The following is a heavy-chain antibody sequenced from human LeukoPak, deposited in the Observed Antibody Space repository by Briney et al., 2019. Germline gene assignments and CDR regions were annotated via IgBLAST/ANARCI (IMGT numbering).Heavy chain of an antibody. CDR2: ISAYNGNT. CDR1: GYTFTSYG. J-gene: IGHJ4*02. CDR3: ARERGSSGYYPEPYDY. D-gene: IGHD3-22*01. V-gene: IGHV1-18*01. Sequence: ASVKVSCKASGYTFTSYGISWVRQAPGQGLEWMGWISAYNGNTNYAQKLQGRVTMTTDTSTSTAYMELRSLRSDDTAVYYCARERGSSGYYPEPYDYWGQGTLVTVSS.